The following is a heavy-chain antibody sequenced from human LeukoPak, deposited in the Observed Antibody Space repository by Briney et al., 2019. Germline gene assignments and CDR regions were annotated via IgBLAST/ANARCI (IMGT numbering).Heavy chain of an antibody. Sequence: SETLSLTCTVSGASISSSTYYWVWIRQPPGKGLEWIGTIYHIGSTYYNPSLKSRVAVSVDTSKNQFSLKLNSVTAADTAVYYCARGRYSYGSPDDAFDIWGQGTMVTVSS. CDR1: GASISSSTYY. CDR2: IYHIGST. CDR3: ARGRYSYGSPDDAFDI. J-gene: IGHJ3*02. V-gene: IGHV4-39*07. D-gene: IGHD5-18*01.